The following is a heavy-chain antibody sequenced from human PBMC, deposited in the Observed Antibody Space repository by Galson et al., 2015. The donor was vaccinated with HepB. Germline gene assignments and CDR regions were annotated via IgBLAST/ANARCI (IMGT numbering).Heavy chain of an antibody. Sequence: SLRLSCAASGFTFSSYWMSWVRQAPGKGLEWVANIKQDGSEKYYVDSVKGRFIISRDNAKNSLFLQMNNLRAEDTAVYYCARGIGRSHWYFDLWGRGTLVTVSS. J-gene: IGHJ2*01. V-gene: IGHV3-7*03. CDR3: ARGIGRSHWYFDL. D-gene: IGHD2-15*01. CDR1: GFTFSSYW. CDR2: IKQDGSEK.